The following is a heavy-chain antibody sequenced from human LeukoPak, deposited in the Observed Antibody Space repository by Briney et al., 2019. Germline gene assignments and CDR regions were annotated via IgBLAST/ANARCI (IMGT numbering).Heavy chain of an antibody. D-gene: IGHD2-2*01. CDR1: GFSFSTSV. CDR3: ARGPAAIDN. V-gene: IGHV3-21*06. CDR2: ISSDNSYI. J-gene: IGHJ4*02. Sequence: GGSLRLSCAASGFSFSTSVMNWVRQAPGKGLEWVSSISSDNSYIYYADSVRGRFTISGDNAKNSLHLQMSSLRVDDTAVYFCARGPAAIDNWGQGALVTVSS.